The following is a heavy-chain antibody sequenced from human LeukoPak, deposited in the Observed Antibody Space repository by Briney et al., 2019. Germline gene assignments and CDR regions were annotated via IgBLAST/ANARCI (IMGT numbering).Heavy chain of an antibody. CDR3: ARALITASGSGEIEY. J-gene: IGHJ4*02. Sequence: SETLSLTCTVSGGSISSGDYYWSWIRQPPGKGLEWIGYIHHSGSTYYYNPSLKSRVTISIDTSKNQFSLKLSSVTAADTAVYYCARALITASGSGEIEYWGQGTLVTVSS. CDR1: GGSISSGDYY. CDR2: IHHSGSTY. D-gene: IGHD3-10*01. V-gene: IGHV4-30-4*01.